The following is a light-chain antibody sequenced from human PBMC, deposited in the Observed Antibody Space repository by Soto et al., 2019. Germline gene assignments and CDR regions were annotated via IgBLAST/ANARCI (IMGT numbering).Light chain of an antibody. CDR3: ISYATGFTGV. J-gene: IGLJ1*01. CDR1: SSDVGGYNY. V-gene: IGLV2-8*01. Sequence: SAMTTPPSASGSPGQSITISCTGTSSDVGGYNYVSWYQQHPGKAPKVIIYEVNKRPSGVPDRFSGSKSGTTASLTVSGLQAEDEADYYCISYATGFTGVYGPATKVT. CDR2: EVN.